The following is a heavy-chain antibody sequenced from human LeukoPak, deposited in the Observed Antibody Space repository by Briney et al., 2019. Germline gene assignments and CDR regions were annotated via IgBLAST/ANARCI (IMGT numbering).Heavy chain of an antibody. V-gene: IGHV4-30-2*01. CDR3: ARGRSYYGSGDAFDI. J-gene: IGHJ3*02. D-gene: IGHD3-10*01. CDR1: GGSISSGGYS. CDR2: IYHSGST. Sequence: PSETLSLTCAVSGGSISSGGYSRSWIRQPPGKGLEWIGYIYHSGSTYYNPSLRSRVSISVDRSKNQFSLKLSSVTAADTAVYYCARGRSYYGSGDAFDIWGQGTMVTVSS.